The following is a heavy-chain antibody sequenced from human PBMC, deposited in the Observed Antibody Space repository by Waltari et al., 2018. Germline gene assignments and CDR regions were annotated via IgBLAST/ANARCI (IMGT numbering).Heavy chain of an antibody. CDR1: GGTFSSYA. CDR3: ASFIAAAGTDRAFDI. V-gene: IGHV1-69*04. Sequence: QVQLVQSGAEVKKPGSSVKVSCKASGGTFSSYAISWVRQAPGQGLEWMGGIIPILGIANYAQKCQGRVTITADESTSTAYMERSSLRSEDTAVYYCASFIAAAGTDRAFDIWGQGTMVTVSS. J-gene: IGHJ3*02. D-gene: IGHD6-13*01. CDR2: IIPILGIA.